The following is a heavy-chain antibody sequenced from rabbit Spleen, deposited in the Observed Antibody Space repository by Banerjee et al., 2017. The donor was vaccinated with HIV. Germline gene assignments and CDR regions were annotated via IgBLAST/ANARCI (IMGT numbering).Heavy chain of an antibody. CDR3: ARDLAGVIGWNFNL. CDR1: GFSFSAVHW. Sequence: QSLEESGGDLVKPGASLTLTCTASGFSFSAVHWIYWVRQAPGKGLEWIGTIYAGSTGTIDFASWAKGRFTISTTSSTTVTLQMTSLTAADTATYFCARDLAGVIGWNFNLWGQGTLVTVS. J-gene: IGHJ4*01. CDR2: IYAGSTGTI. V-gene: IGHV1S40*01. D-gene: IGHD4-1*01.